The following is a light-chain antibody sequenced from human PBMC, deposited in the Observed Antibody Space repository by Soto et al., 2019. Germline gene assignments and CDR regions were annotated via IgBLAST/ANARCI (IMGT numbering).Light chain of an antibody. CDR1: QSVLTW. Sequence: DIQMTQSPATLSASVGVTVSITCRASQSVLTWLAWYQQKPGKAPNLLIYKASRLRDGVPSRFSGSGSGTDFTLTISSLRPDDFASYFCQHYFSYPYAFGQGTKLEI. V-gene: IGKV1-5*03. CDR3: QHYFSYPYA. CDR2: KAS. J-gene: IGKJ2*01.